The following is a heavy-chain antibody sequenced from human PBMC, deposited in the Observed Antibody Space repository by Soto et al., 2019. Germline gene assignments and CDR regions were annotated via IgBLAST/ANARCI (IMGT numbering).Heavy chain of an antibody. CDR1: GHSIGSGGYY. V-gene: IGHV4-31*03. CDR3: ARVGRNYDSGVWGGYFEY. CDR2: TYHSGVTWYTSHRWLT. D-gene: IGHD3-22*01. J-gene: IGHJ4*02. Sequence: QVQLQESGPGLVKPSQTLSLTCTVSGHSIGSGGYYWSWIRQLPGKGLEWIGYTYHSGVTWYTSHRWLTWYNQSLYGRVAISVATSKNHFSLKLSSVTAADTAVYYCARVGRNYDSGVWGGYFEYWGQGTLVTVSS.